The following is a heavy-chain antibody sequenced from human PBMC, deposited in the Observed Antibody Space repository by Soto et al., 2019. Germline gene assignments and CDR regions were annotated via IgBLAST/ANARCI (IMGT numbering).Heavy chain of an antibody. V-gene: IGHV3-30*18. D-gene: IGHD1-26*01. J-gene: IGHJ6*02. CDR3: AKEGGGSYYGSLGYYYYGMDV. Sequence: GGSLRLSCAASGFTFSSYGMHWVRQAPGKGLEWVAVISYDGSNKYYADSVKGRFTISRDNSKNTLYLQMNSLRAEDTAVYYCAKEGGGSYYGSLGYYYYGMDVWGQGTTVTASS. CDR2: ISYDGSNK. CDR1: GFTFSSYG.